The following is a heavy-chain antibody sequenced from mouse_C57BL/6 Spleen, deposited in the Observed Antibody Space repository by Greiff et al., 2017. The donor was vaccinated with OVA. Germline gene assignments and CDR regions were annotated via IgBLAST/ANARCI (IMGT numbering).Heavy chain of an antibody. CDR1: GYTFTSYW. CDR2: IDPSDSYT. D-gene: IGHD5-1-1*01. V-gene: IGHV1-50*01. Sequence: VQLQQPGAELVKPGASVKLSCKASGYTFTSYWMQWVKQRPGQGLEWIGEIDPSDSYTNYNQKFKGKATLTVDTSSSTAYMQLSSLTSEDSAVYYCARKDTGDYWGQGTTLTVSS. J-gene: IGHJ2*01. CDR3: ARKDTGDY.